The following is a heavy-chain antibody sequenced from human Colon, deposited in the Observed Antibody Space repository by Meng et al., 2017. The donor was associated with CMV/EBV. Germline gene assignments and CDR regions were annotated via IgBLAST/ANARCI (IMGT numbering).Heavy chain of an antibody. J-gene: IGHJ4*02. CDR1: GYAFNKHG. CDR3: ARDLFSPGGNSCFDN. V-gene: IGHV1-18*01. D-gene: IGHD3-16*01. Sequence: ASVKVSCKASGYAFNKHGINWVRQAPGRGLEWMAWTNLWNGDIKYSQKFQGRVTVNADTSTSTVDMELRSLTSDDTAIYYCARDLFSPGGNSCFDNWGQGTVVTVSS. CDR2: TNLWNGDI.